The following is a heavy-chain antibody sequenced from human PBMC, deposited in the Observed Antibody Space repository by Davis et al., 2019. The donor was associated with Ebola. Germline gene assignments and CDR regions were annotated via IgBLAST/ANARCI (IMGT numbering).Heavy chain of an antibody. V-gene: IGHV3-7*01. D-gene: IGHD2-15*01. J-gene: IGHJ4*02. CDR1: GFTFSNFW. Sequence: GESLKISCVGSGFTFSNFWMTWLRQAPGKGLEWVANIKRDGREIHYVDSLKGRFTISRDNAKSSLYLQMNNLRVEDTAVYYCLVGSDYWGQGTLVTVSS. CDR2: IKRDGREI. CDR3: LVGSDY.